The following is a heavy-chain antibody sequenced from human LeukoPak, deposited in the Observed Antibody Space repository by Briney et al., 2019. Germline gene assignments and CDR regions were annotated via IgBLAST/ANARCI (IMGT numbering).Heavy chain of an antibody. V-gene: IGHV3-23*01. CDR2: ISATGVNT. Sequence: GGSLRLSCAASGFTFSSHTMTWVRQAPGKGLEWFSDISATGVNTYYADSVKGRFTISRDNSKNTLYLQMNSLRGEDTAVYYCARDVGQLDYWGQGTLVTVSS. J-gene: IGHJ4*02. CDR1: GFTFSSHT. CDR3: ARDVGQLDY.